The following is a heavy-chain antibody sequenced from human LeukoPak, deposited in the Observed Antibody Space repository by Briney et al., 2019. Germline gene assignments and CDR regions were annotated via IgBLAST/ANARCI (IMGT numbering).Heavy chain of an antibody. Sequence: GGSLRLSCAASGFTSSSYWMSWVRQAPGKGLEWVANIKQDGSQKYYADSAKGRFTISRDNSKNTLYLQMNSLRAEDTAVYYCARDRPGNSGWYSPDDYWGQGTLVTVSS. CDR1: GFTSSSYW. CDR3: ARDRPGNSGWYSPDDY. D-gene: IGHD6-19*01. J-gene: IGHJ4*02. CDR2: IKQDGSQK. V-gene: IGHV3-7*01.